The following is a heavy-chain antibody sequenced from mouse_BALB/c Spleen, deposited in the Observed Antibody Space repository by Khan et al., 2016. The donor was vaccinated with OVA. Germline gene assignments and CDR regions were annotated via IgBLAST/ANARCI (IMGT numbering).Heavy chain of an antibody. CDR2: IISCSSYT. D-gene: IGHD2-1*01. CDR1: GFTFSSYG. CDR3: ARQRGKYEGCAMDY. V-gene: IGHV5-6*01. Sequence: EVQLQESGGDLVKPGGSLKLSCAASGFTFSSYGMSWVRQNPDKRLEWVAAIISCSSYTYYPHSLKGRFSISRDNAKNNLFLQMSSLKFEDTAMYYCARQRGKYEGCAMDYWGQGTSVTVSS. J-gene: IGHJ4*01.